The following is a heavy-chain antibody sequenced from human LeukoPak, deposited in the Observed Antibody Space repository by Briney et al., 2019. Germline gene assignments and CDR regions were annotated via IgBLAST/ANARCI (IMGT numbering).Heavy chain of an antibody. CDR3: ARDKDVYYFDY. CDR1: GFTFSSYA. V-gene: IGHV3-23*01. D-gene: IGHD5-24*01. Sequence: GGSLRLSCAASGFTFSSYAMSWVRQAPGKGLEWVSAISGSGGSTYYADSVKGRFTISRDNSKNTLYLQMGSLRAEDTAVYYCARDKDVYYFDYWGQGTLVTASS. CDR2: ISGSGGST. J-gene: IGHJ4*02.